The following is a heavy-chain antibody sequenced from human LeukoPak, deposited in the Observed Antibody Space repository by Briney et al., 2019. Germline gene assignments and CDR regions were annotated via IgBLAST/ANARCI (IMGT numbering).Heavy chain of an antibody. J-gene: IGHJ6*02. V-gene: IGHV1-46*01. CDR3: ALGGWFGGPTPYYYYGMDV. D-gene: IGHD3-10*01. CDR1: GYTFTSYY. Sequence: ASVKVSCKASGYTFTSYYMHWVRQAPGQGLEWMGIINPSGGSTSYAQKFQGRVTITADESTSTAYMELSSLRSEDTAVYYCALGGWFGGPTPYYYYGMDVWGQGTTVTVSS. CDR2: INPSGGST.